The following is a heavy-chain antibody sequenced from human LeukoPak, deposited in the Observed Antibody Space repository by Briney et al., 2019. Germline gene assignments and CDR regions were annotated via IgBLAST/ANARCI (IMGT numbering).Heavy chain of an antibody. D-gene: IGHD3-22*01. CDR1: GGSITTHY. Sequence: SETLSLTCSISGGSITTHYWSWTRQPPGKGLEWIGYIYHTGINKYNPSLKSRVTISVDTSKKQFSLKLSSVTAADTAVYYCARTAYSSGYFPNWFDSWGQGTLVTVSS. CDR3: ARTAYSSGYFPNWFDS. V-gene: IGHV4-59*03. J-gene: IGHJ5*01. CDR2: IYHTGIN.